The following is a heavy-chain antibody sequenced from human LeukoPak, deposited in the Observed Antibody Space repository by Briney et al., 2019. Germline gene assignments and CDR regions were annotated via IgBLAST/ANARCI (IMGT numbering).Heavy chain of an antibody. V-gene: IGHV3-7*01. Sequence: GGSLPHTCLSSGCTYLNYLRSWLRPPPSKGLEWLANINQDGSEIYYLDSLNGRSTHPRDNHNNYLYLQINSLPADDTAVYHCARDQGSMIVVRTTSWYFDLWGRGTLVTVSS. CDR2: INQDGSEI. CDR3: ARDQGSMIVVRTTSWYFDL. D-gene: IGHD3-22*01. J-gene: IGHJ2*01. CDR1: GCTYLNYL.